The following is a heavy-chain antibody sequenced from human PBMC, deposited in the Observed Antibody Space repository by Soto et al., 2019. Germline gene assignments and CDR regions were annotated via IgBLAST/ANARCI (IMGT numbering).Heavy chain of an antibody. CDR1: GVTFSSYA. D-gene: IGHD4-17*01. Sequence: GGSLRLSCAASGVTFSSYAMSWVRQAPGKGLEWVSAISGSGGSTYYADSVKGRFTISRDNSKNTLYLQMNSLRAEDTAVYYCAKNPLSTTVTTFIDYWGQGTLVTVSS. CDR2: ISGSGGST. V-gene: IGHV3-23*01. J-gene: IGHJ4*02. CDR3: AKNPLSTTVTTFIDY.